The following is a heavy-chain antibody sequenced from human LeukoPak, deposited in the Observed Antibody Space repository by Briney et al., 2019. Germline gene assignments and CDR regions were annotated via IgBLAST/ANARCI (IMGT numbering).Heavy chain of an antibody. D-gene: IGHD3-10*01. Sequence: PSETLSLTCTVSGYSISSGYYWGWIRQPPGKGLEWIGTIYHSGSTNYNPSLKSRVTISVDTSKNQFSLKLSSVTAADTAVYYCARGTTSYYYGSGSYYTPTNYYYYYMDVWGKGTTVTVSS. J-gene: IGHJ6*03. V-gene: IGHV4-38-2*02. CDR3: ARGTTSYYYGSGSYYTPTNYYYYYMDV. CDR2: IYHSGST. CDR1: GYSISSGYY.